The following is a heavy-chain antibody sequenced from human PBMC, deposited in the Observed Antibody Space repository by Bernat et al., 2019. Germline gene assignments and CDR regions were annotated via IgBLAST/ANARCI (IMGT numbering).Heavy chain of an antibody. Sequence: QVQLVESGGGVVQPGRSLRLSCAASGFTFSSYGMHWVRQAPGKGLEWVAVIWYDGSNKYYADSVKGRFTISRDNSKNTLYLQMNSLRSEDTAVDYCATGDYGDYGYFQHWGQGTLVTVSS. D-gene: IGHD4-17*01. CDR1: GFTFSSYG. CDR3: ATGDYGDYGYFQH. J-gene: IGHJ1*01. CDR2: IWYDGSNK. V-gene: IGHV3-33*01.